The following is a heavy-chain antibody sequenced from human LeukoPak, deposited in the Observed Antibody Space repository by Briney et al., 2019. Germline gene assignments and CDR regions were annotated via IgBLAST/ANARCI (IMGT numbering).Heavy chain of an antibody. D-gene: IGHD3-22*01. CDR1: GFTFSSYA. CDR2: ISGSGGST. V-gene: IGHV3-23*01. Sequence: SGGSLRLSCAASGFTFSSYAMSWVRQAPGKGLEWLSAISGSGGSTYYADSVKGRFTISRDNSKNTLYLQMNSLRAEDTAVYYCAKTVYYDSSGPFDYWGQGTLVTVSS. J-gene: IGHJ4*02. CDR3: AKTVYYDSSGPFDY.